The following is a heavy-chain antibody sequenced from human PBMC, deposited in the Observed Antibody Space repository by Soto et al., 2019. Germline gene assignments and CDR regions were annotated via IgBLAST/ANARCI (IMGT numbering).Heavy chain of an antibody. CDR1: GFTFSTYT. D-gene: IGHD1-1*01. CDR2: ISRSSNYI. CDR3: ARLSYTRALDF. J-gene: IGHJ4*02. Sequence: VRLVESGGGLVKPGGSLTLSCVASGFTFSTYTINWVRQAPGKGLEWVSSISRSSNYIYYADSIRGRFTVSRDNANNSLYLQMNSLRAEDTAVYYCARLSYTRALDFWGQGTLVTVSS. V-gene: IGHV3-21*01.